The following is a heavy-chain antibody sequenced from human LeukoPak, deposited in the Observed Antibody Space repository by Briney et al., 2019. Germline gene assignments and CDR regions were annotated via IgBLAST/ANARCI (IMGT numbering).Heavy chain of an antibody. J-gene: IGHJ5*02. V-gene: IGHV4-34*01. CDR3: ARRYYYFWSGSSGFDP. Sequence: SETLSLTCAVYGGSFSGYYWSWIRQPPGKGLEWIGEINHSGSTNYNPSLKSRVTISVDTSKNQFSLKLSSVTAADTAVYYCARRYYYFWSGSSGFDPCGQGTLVTVSS. CDR1: GGSFSGYY. D-gene: IGHD3-3*01. CDR2: INHSGST.